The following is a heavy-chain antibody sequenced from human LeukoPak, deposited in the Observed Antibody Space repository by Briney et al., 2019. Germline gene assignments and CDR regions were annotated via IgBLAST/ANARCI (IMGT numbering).Heavy chain of an antibody. CDR2: IQSSGST. CDR3: ARGKYCGGSCYGGADY. Sequence: SETLSLTCTVSGDSISSGGYYWSWLRQHPGKGLEWVGYIQSSGSTYYNPSLKSRGTMSLDMSKKQFSLKLTSVTAADTAVYYCARGKYCGGSCYGGADYWGQGTLVIVSS. CDR1: GDSISSGGYY. D-gene: IGHD2-21*02. V-gene: IGHV4-31*03. J-gene: IGHJ4*02.